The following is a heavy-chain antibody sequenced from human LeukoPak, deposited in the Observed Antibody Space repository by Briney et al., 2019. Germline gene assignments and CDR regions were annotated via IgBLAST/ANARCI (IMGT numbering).Heavy chain of an antibody. CDR3: ARDRVRSVVVPAAPQDY. V-gene: IGHV3-30*04. D-gene: IGHD2-2*01. J-gene: IGHJ4*02. CDR1: GFTFSSYA. Sequence: HPGRSLRLSCTASGFTFSSYAMHWVRQAPGQGLEWVAVISYDGSNIYYADSVKGRFTISRDNSKNTLYLQMNSLRDADTAVYYCARDRVRSVVVPAAPQDYWGQGPLVTVSS. CDR2: ISYDGSNI.